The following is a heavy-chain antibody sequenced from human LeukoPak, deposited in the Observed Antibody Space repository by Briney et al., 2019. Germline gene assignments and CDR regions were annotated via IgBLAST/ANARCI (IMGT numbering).Heavy chain of an antibody. Sequence: SETLSLTCTVSGGSISSYYWSWIRQPPGKGLEWIGYIYYSGSTNYNPSLKSRVTISVDTSKNQFSLKLSSVTAADTAVYYCARERHYYYDSFDYWGQGTLVTVSS. J-gene: IGHJ4*02. CDR3: ARERHYYYDSFDY. D-gene: IGHD3-22*01. V-gene: IGHV4-59*12. CDR1: GGSISSYY. CDR2: IYYSGST.